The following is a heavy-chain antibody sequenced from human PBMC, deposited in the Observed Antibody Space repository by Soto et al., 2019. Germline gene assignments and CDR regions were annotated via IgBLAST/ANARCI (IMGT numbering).Heavy chain of an antibody. J-gene: IGHJ4*02. D-gene: IGHD2-21*02. CDR3: ARGGDHGTAFDY. CDR2: INLGNGDT. CDR1: GYNVAHYA. V-gene: IGHV1-3*01. Sequence: QVQLVQSGAEVKKPGASVKVSCTPSGYNVAHYAIHWVRQAPGHGLQWMGWINLGNGDTQASQTFQGRVTIAGDRSATTVYLELTRLRSEDTAVYYCARGGDHGTAFDYWGPGTLVTVSS.